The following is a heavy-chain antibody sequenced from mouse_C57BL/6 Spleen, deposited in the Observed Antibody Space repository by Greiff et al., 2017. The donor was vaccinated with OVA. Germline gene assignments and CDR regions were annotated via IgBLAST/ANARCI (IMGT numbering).Heavy chain of an antibody. CDR1: GYTFTDYE. CDR3: TRDSSGYVGFAY. V-gene: IGHV1-15*01. J-gene: IGHJ3*01. Sequence: VQLQQSGAELVRPGASVTLSCKASGYTFTDYEMHWVKQTPVHGLEWIGAIDPETGGTAYNQKFKGKAILTADKSSSTAYMELRSLTSEDSAVYYCTRDSSGYVGFAYWGQGTLVTVSA. D-gene: IGHD3-2*02. CDR2: IDPETGGT.